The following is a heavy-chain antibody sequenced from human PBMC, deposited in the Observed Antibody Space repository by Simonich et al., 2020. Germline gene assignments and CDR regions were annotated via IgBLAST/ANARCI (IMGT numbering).Heavy chain of an antibody. CDR2: ISSSSSYI. J-gene: IGHJ4*02. Sequence: GGGLVKPGGSLRLSCAASGFTFSSYSMNWVLQAPGKGLEWVSSISSSSSYIYYADSVKGRFTISRDNAKNSLYLQMNSLRAEDTAVYYCAIDTSYYGSGSYYFDYWGQGTLVTVSS. CDR1: GFTFSSYS. CDR3: AIDTSYYGSGSYYFDY. D-gene: IGHD3-10*01. V-gene: IGHV3-21*01.